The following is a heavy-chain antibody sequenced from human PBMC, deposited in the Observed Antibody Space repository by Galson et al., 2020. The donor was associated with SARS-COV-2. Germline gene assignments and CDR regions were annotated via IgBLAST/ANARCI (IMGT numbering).Heavy chain of an antibody. Sequence: GGSLRLSCAASGFTFSDYYMSWIRQAPGKGRKWVSWVSHSISKTNKAAPGKGGFTISRANAKNSRYLQRNSLRVEDTAVYYCARGRGGSGFDIWGQGTMGTVSS. CDR3: ARGRGGSGFDI. D-gene: IGHD1-26*01. J-gene: IGHJ3*02. CDR1: GFTFSDYY. V-gene: IGHV3-11*06. CDR2: VSHSISKT.